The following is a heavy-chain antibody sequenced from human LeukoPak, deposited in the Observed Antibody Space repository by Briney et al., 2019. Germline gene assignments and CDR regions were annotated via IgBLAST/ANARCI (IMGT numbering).Heavy chain of an antibody. V-gene: IGHV3-64*01. D-gene: IGHD4-17*01. CDR2: ISKNGGTT. CDR1: GFTFRNYA. CDR3: ARDSTVFDAFDI. Sequence: GGSLRLSCAASGFTFRNYAMHWVRQAPGKGLEYVSGISKNGGTTSYGNSVKGRFTISRDTSKNTLYLQMGSLRAEDMAIYYCARDSTVFDAFDIWGQGTMVTVS. J-gene: IGHJ3*02.